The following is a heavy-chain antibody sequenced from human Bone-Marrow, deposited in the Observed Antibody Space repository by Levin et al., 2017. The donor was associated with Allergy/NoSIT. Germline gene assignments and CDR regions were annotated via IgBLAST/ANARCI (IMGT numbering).Heavy chain of an antibody. V-gene: IGHV3-11*01. CDR2: ISRSDSNI. CDR3: ARGRQQLVREFDY. D-gene: IGHD6-13*01. CDR1: GFTFSDHY. Sequence: GGSLRLSCAASGFTFSDHYMSWIRQAPGKGLEWVSYISRSDSNIQYADSVKGRFTISRDNAKKSLYLQMNSLRVEDTAVYYCARGRQQLVREFDYWGQGTLVTVSS. J-gene: IGHJ4*02.